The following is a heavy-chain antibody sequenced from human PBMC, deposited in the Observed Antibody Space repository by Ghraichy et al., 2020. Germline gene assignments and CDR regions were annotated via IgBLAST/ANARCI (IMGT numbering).Heavy chain of an antibody. Sequence: GGSLRLSCAASGFTFSSYAMHWVRQAPGKGLEYVSAISSNGGSTYYANSVKGRFTISRDNSKNTLYLQMGSLRAEDMAVYYCARDSYYTAMSFDYWGQGTLVTVSS. CDR3: ARDSYYTAMSFDY. J-gene: IGHJ4*02. D-gene: IGHD5-18*01. CDR1: GFTFSSYA. V-gene: IGHV3-64*01. CDR2: ISSNGGST.